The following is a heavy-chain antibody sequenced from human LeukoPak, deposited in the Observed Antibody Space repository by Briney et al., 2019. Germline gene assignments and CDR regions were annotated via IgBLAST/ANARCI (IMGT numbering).Heavy chain of an antibody. CDR3: ARQYNSGSFDP. CDR1: GGSFSGYY. J-gene: IGHJ5*02. Sequence: SETLSLTCAVYGGSFSGYYWSWIRQPPGKGLEWIGEINHSGSTNYNPSLKSRVTISVDTSKNQFSLKLTSVTAADTAVYYCARQYNSGSFDPWGQGTLVTVSS. D-gene: IGHD6-19*01. V-gene: IGHV4-34*01. CDR2: INHSGST.